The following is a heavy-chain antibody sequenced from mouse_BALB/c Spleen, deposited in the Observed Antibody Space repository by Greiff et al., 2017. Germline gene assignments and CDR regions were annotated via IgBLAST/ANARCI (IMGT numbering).Heavy chain of an antibody. V-gene: IGHV2-9*02. CDR3: ARARQLGLFGFAY. CDR2: IWAGGST. CDR1: GFSLTSYG. Sequence: QVQLQQSGPGLVAPSQSLSITCTVSGFSLTSYGVHWVRQPPGKGLEWLGVIWAGGSTNYNSALMSRLSISKDNSKSQVFLKMNSLQTDDTAMYYCARARQLGLFGFAYWGQGTLVTVSA. J-gene: IGHJ3*01. D-gene: IGHD3-2*01.